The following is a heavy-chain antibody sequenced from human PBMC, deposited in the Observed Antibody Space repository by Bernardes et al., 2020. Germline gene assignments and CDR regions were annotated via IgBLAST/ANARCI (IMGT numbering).Heavy chain of an antibody. CDR1: GFTFNRYA. CDR2: INGSGGNT. CDR3: AKGDRAFCSGGNCPPLDH. V-gene: IGHV3-23*01. D-gene: IGHD2-15*01. J-gene: IGHJ4*02. Sequence: GGSLRLSCEVSGFTFNRYAMTWVRQAPGKGLEWVSDINGSGGNTNYAGPVKGRFSISRDNSKSTLFLQMNRLRAEDTAVYYCAKGDRAFCSGGNCPPLDHWGQGIPVTVSS.